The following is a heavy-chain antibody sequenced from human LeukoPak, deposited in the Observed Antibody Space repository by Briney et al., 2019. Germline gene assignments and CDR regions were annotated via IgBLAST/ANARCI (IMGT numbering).Heavy chain of an antibody. CDR1: GYRFTSYW. Sequence: GASLRISCKGSGYRFTSYWISWVRQMPGKGLEWMGRIDPSDSYTNYSPSFQGHVTISADKSISTAYLQWSSLKASDTAMYYCARHVGYSSSWVDYWGQGTLVTVSS. CDR3: ARHVGYSSSWVDY. CDR2: IDPSDSYT. D-gene: IGHD6-13*01. J-gene: IGHJ4*02. V-gene: IGHV5-10-1*01.